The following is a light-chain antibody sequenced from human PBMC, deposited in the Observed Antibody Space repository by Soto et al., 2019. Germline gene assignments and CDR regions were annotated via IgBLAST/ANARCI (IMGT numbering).Light chain of an antibody. CDR1: SSDVGGYNY. CDR2: DVS. J-gene: IGLJ1*01. Sequence: QSALTQPASVSGSPGQSITISFTGTSSDVGGYNYVSWYQQHPGKAPKLMIYDVSNRPSGVSNRFSGSKSGNTASLTISGLQAEDEADYYCSSYTSSSTLEVFGPGTKVTVL. V-gene: IGLV2-14*01. CDR3: SSYTSSSTLEV.